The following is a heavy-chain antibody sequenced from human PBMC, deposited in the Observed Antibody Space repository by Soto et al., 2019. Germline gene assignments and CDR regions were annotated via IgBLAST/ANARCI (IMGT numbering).Heavy chain of an antibody. Sequence: SETLSLTCAVYGGSFSGYYWSWIRQPPGKGLEWIGEINHSGSTNYNPSLKSRVTISVDTSKNQFSLKLGSVTAADTAVYYCARVGGYYDYVWGSYRSKSNYFDYWGQGTLVTVSS. V-gene: IGHV4-34*01. CDR3: ARVGGYYDYVWGSYRSKSNYFDY. CDR2: INHSGST. D-gene: IGHD3-16*02. J-gene: IGHJ4*02. CDR1: GGSFSGYY.